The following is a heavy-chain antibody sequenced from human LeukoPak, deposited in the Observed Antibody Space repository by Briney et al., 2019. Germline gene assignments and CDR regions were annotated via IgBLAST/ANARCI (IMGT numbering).Heavy chain of an antibody. CDR1: GGTFSSYA. D-gene: IGHD7-27*01. J-gene: IGHJ6*03. CDR3: ARGLLTRAERPRYYYYMDV. CDR2: IIPIFGTA. Sequence: ASVKVSCKASGGTFSSYAISWVRQAPGQGLERMGGIIPIFGTANYAQKFQGRVTITADESTSTAYMELSSLRSEDTAVYYCARGLLTRAERPRYYYYMDVWGKGTTVTVSS. V-gene: IGHV1-69*13.